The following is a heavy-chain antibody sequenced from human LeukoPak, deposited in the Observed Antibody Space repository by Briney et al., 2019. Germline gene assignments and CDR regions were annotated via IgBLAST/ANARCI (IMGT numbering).Heavy chain of an antibody. Sequence: PSETLSLTCAVYGGSFSGYYWNWIRQPPGKGLEWIGEINHSGSTNYNPSLKSRVTISVDTSKNQFSLKLSSVTAADTAVYYCARTGYSSSWYTFDYWGQGTLVTVSS. CDR1: GGSFSGYY. V-gene: IGHV4-34*01. CDR2: INHSGST. J-gene: IGHJ4*02. CDR3: ARTGYSSSWYTFDY. D-gene: IGHD6-13*01.